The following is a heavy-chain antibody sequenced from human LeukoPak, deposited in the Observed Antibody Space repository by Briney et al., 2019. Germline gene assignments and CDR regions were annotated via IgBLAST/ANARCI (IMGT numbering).Heavy chain of an antibody. J-gene: IGHJ3*02. Sequence: GGSLRLSCAASGFTFSNYWIHWVRQAPGKGLVWVSHITNDGSVTSYADSVKGRFTISRDNAKNTLYLQMSSLRAEDTAVYYCTRGGYNHAFDIWGQGTMVTVSS. D-gene: IGHD2-15*01. CDR3: TRGGYNHAFDI. CDR2: ITNDGSVT. V-gene: IGHV3-74*01. CDR1: GFTFSNYW.